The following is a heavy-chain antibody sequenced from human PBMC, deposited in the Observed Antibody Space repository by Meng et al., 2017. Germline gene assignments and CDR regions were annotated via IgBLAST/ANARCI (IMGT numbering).Heavy chain of an antibody. CDR2: INHSGST. V-gene: IGHV4-34*01. Sequence: LQGWGAGLFNQLGNLSLTVAVYGGSFSGYYWSWIRHPPGKGLEWMGEINHSGSTNYNPSLKSRVTISVDTSKNQFSLKLSSVTAADTAVYYCARVPTYYYDSSGYYLFDYWGQGTLVTVSS. CDR1: GGSFSGYY. D-gene: IGHD3-22*01. CDR3: ARVPTYYYDSSGYYLFDY. J-gene: IGHJ4*02.